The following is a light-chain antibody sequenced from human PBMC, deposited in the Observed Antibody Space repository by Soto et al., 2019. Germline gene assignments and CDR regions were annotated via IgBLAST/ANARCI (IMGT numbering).Light chain of an antibody. V-gene: IGKV1-39*01. J-gene: IGKJ1*01. CDR2: GSS. Sequence: DIQLTQSPSSLSASVGERVTITCRASQSISMSLNWYQQKSGKAPELLIFGSSTLSGGVSSRFGGGGAGTEVELSISCLQPEVFASYCCQLSYSLPRTFGQGTKVAIK. CDR1: QSISMS. CDR3: QLSYSLPRT.